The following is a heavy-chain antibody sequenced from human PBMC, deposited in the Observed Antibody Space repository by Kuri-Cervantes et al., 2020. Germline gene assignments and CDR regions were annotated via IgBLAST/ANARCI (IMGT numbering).Heavy chain of an antibody. CDR3: AREAGRQWLAIYYYYYYGMDV. D-gene: IGHD6-19*01. J-gene: IGHJ6*02. CDR2: ISYDGSNK. V-gene: IGHV3-30*03. CDR1: GFTFSSYG. Sequence: GGSLRLSCAASGFTFSSYGMHWVRQAPGKGLEWVAVISYDGSNKYYADSVKGRFTISRDNSKNTLYLQMNSLRAEDTAVYYCAREAGRQWLAIYYYYYYGMDVWGQGTTVTVSS.